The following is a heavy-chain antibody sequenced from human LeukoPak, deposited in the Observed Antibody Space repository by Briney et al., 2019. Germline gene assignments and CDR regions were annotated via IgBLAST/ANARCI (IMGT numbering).Heavy chain of an antibody. J-gene: IGHJ4*02. Sequence: PGGSLRLSCAASGFTFSSYAMNWVRQVPGRGLEWVSAISATGSSTYYADSVKGRFTISRDNSRNALYVQMISLRADDTAVYYCAFHHNSVYWGQGTLVSVSS. V-gene: IGHV3-23*01. CDR1: GFTFSSYA. CDR3: AFHHNSVY. CDR2: ISATGSST. D-gene: IGHD4-23*01.